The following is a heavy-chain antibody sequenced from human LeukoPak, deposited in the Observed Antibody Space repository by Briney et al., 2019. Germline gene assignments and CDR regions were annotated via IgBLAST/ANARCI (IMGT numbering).Heavy chain of an antibody. V-gene: IGHV3-53*01. CDR1: GFTVSSNY. CDR3: ARLYSGYEMNWFDP. J-gene: IGHJ5*02. Sequence: QTGGSLRLSCAASGFTVSSNYMSWVRQAPGKGLEWVSVIYSGGSTYYADSVKGRFTISRDNSKNTLYLQMNSLRAEDTAVYYCARLYSGYEMNWFDPWGQGTLVTVSS. CDR2: IYSGGST. D-gene: IGHD5-12*01.